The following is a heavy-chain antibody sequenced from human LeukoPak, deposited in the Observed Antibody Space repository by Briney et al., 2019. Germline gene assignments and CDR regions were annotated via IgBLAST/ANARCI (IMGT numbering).Heavy chain of an antibody. CDR3: APSGSYAYYFDY. CDR1: GYTFTGYY. CDR2: INPNSGGT. Sequence: GASVKVSCKASGYTFTGYYMHWVRQAPGQGLEWMGRINPNSGGTNYAQKFQGRVTMTRDTSISTAYMELSRLRPDDTAVYYCAPSGSYAYYFDYWGQGTLVTVSS. V-gene: IGHV1-2*06. J-gene: IGHJ4*02. D-gene: IGHD1-26*01.